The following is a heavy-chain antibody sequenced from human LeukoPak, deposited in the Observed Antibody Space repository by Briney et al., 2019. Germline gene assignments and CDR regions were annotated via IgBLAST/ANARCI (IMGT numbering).Heavy chain of an antibody. CDR1: GGSFSGYY. V-gene: IGHV4-34*01. CDR3: ARERTQWLVLRYSYPLDY. J-gene: IGHJ4*02. Sequence: SETLSLTCAVYGGSFSGYYWSWIRQPPGKGLEWIGEINHSGSTNYNPSLKSRVTISVDTSKNQFSLKLSSVTAADTAVYYCARERTQWLVLRYSYPLDYWGQGTLVTVSS. D-gene: IGHD6-19*01. CDR2: INHSGST.